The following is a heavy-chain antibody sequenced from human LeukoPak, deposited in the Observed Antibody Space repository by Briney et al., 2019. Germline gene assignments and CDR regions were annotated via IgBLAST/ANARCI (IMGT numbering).Heavy chain of an antibody. J-gene: IGHJ4*02. D-gene: IGHD3-22*01. CDR2: ISAYNGNT. V-gene: IGHV1-18*01. CDR1: GYTFTSYG. CDR3: ARDIPEYYYDSSGYYYFDY. Sequence: ASVRVSCKASGYTFTSYGNSWVRQAPGQGLEWMGWISAYNGNTNYAQKLQGRVIMTTDTSTSTAYMELRSLRSDDTAVYYCARDIPEYYYDSSGYYYFDYWGQGTLVTVSS.